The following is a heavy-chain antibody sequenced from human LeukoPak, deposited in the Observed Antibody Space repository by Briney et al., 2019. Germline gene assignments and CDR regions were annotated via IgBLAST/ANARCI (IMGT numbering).Heavy chain of an antibody. CDR2: IYYSGST. J-gene: IGHJ4*02. D-gene: IGHD6-6*01. Sequence: PSETLSLTCTVSGGSISSYYWSWIRQPPGKGLEWIGYIYYSGSTNYNPSLKSRVTISVDTSKNQFSLKLSSVTAADTAVYYCARVGWGSSSDYFDYWGQGTLVTVSS. CDR3: ARVGWGSSSDYFDY. CDR1: GGSISSYY. V-gene: IGHV4-59*01.